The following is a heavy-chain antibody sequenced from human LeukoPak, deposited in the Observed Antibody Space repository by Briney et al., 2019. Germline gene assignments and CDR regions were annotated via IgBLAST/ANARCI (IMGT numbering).Heavy chain of an antibody. CDR2: INPNSGGT. Sequence: GASVKVSCKASGYTFTGYYMHWVRQAPGQGLEWMGWINPNSGGTNYAQKFQGRVTMTRDTSISTAYMELSRLRSDDTAVYYCARGRIMVRGVTSYNWFDPWGQGTLVTVSS. J-gene: IGHJ5*02. V-gene: IGHV1-2*02. CDR3: ARGRIMVRGVTSYNWFDP. CDR1: GYTFTGYY. D-gene: IGHD3-10*01.